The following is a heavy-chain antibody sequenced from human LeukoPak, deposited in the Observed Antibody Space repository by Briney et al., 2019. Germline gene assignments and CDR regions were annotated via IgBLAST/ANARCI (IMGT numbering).Heavy chain of an antibody. CDR1: GYTFTSYG. Sequence: VASVKVSCKASGYTFTSYGISWVRQAPGQGLEWMGWISAYNGNTNYAQKLQGRVTMTTDTSTSTAYMELSRLRSDDTAVYYCARVMYSSSSSHYYYYYMDVWGKGTTVTVSS. J-gene: IGHJ6*03. V-gene: IGHV1-18*01. D-gene: IGHD6-6*01. CDR2: ISAYNGNT. CDR3: ARVMYSSSSSHYYYYYMDV.